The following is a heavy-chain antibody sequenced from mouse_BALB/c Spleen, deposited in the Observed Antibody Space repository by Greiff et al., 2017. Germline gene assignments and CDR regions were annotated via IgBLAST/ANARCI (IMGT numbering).Heavy chain of an antibody. V-gene: IGHV1-4*02. Sequence: VQLQQSAAELARPGASVKMSCKASGYTFTSYTMHWVKQRPGQGLEWIGYINPSSGYTEYNQKFKDKTTLTADKSSSTAYMQLSSLTSEDSAVYYCARRGGSSYVYAMDYWGQGTSVTVSS. CDR1: GYTFTSYT. J-gene: IGHJ4*01. CDR3: ARRGGSSYVYAMDY. D-gene: IGHD1-1*01. CDR2: INPSSGYT.